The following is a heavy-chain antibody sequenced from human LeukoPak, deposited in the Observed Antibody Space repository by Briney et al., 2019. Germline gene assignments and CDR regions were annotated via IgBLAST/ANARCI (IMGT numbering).Heavy chain of an antibody. CDR1: GFTFSSYA. J-gene: IGHJ4*02. D-gene: IGHD5-12*01. Sequence: GGSLRLSCAASGFTFSSYAMSWVRQAPGKGLEWVSAISGSGGSTYYADSVKGRFTISRDNSKNTLYLQMNSLRAEDTAVYYCARRPIPSRSGYDSALDYWGQGTLVTVSS. CDR3: ARRPIPSRSGYDSALDY. V-gene: IGHV3-23*01. CDR2: ISGSGGST.